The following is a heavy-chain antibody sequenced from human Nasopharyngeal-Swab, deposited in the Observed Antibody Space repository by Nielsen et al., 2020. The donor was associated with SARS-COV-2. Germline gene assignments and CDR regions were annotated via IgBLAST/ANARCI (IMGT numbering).Heavy chain of an antibody. Sequence: GESLKISRVASGFTFNDFWMTWVRQAPGKGLEWVATINRDGNEKKYLDSVRGRFTISRDNTNNLLYLQMNSLRAEDTAVYYCTRSIDSWGQGILVTVSS. V-gene: IGHV3-7*03. CDR2: INRDGNEK. CDR1: GFTFNDFW. J-gene: IGHJ4*02. CDR3: TRSIDS.